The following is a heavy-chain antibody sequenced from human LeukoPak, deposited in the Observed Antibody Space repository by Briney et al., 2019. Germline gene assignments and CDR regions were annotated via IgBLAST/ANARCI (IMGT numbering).Heavy chain of an antibody. V-gene: IGHV4-34*01. CDR3: ARAPNCSGGSCYHDY. D-gene: IGHD2-15*01. Sequence: SETLSLTCAVYGGSFSGYYWSWIRQPPGKGLEWIGEINHSGSTNYNPSLKSRVTISVDTSKNQFSLKLSSVTAADTAVYYCARAPNCSGGSCYHDYWGQGTLVTVPS. J-gene: IGHJ4*02. CDR1: GGSFSGYY. CDR2: INHSGST.